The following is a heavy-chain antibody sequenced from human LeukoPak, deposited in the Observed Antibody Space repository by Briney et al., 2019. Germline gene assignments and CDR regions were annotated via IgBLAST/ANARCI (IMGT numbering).Heavy chain of an antibody. CDR1: GGSISSYY. CDR3: ARLPHDWLLTVHYYGMDV. Sequence: DPSETLSLTCTVSGGSISSYYWSWIRQPAGKGLEWIGEINHSGSTNYNPSLKSRVTISVDTSKNQFSLKLSSVTAADTAVYYCARLPHDWLLTVHYYGMDVWGKGTTVTVSS. D-gene: IGHD3-9*01. V-gene: IGHV4-34*01. J-gene: IGHJ6*04. CDR2: INHSGST.